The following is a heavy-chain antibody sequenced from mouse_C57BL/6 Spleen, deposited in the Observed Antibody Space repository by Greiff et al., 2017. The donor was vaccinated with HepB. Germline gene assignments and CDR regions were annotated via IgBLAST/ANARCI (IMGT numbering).Heavy chain of an antibody. J-gene: IGHJ2*01. CDR1: GFTFSSYA. CDR2: ISDGGSYT. Sequence: VQLQQSGGGLVKPGGSLKLSCAASGFTFSSYAMSWVRQTPEKRLEWVATISDGGSYTYYPDNVKGRFTISRDNAKNNLYLQMSHLKSEDTAMYYCARDRGLPPFDYWGQGTTLTVSS. V-gene: IGHV5-4*01. D-gene: IGHD2-10*01. CDR3: ARDRGLPPFDY.